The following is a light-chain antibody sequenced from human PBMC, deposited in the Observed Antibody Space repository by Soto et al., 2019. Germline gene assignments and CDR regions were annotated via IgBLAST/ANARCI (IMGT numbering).Light chain of an antibody. Sequence: EIVVTQSPATLSVSPGDTAKLSCRASQSIGSNLGWYQQKPGQAPRLLIYGASTRATGIPARFSGSGSGTEFTLTISSLQSEDLAVYYCQQYNKWSLITFGQGTRLEI. V-gene: IGKV3-15*01. CDR3: QQYNKWSLIT. CDR2: GAS. J-gene: IGKJ5*01. CDR1: QSIGSN.